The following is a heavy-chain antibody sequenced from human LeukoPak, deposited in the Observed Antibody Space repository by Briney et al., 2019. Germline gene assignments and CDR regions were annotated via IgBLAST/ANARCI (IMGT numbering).Heavy chain of an antibody. D-gene: IGHD2-8*01. J-gene: IGHJ4*02. CDR1: GGSFSGYY. V-gene: IGHV4-34*03. CDR2: INHSGST. Sequence: KSSETLSLTCAVYGGSFSGYYWNWIRQPPGEGLEWIGEINHSGSTNYNPSLKSRVTISVDTSKNQFSLKLSSVTAADTAVYYCPAPGNGRRLDYWGQGTLVTVSS. CDR3: PAPGNGRRLDY.